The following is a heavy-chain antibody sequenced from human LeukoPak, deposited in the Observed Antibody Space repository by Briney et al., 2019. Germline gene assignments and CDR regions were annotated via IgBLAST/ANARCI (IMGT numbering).Heavy chain of an antibody. CDR2: ISYDGSNK. D-gene: IGHD2-2*01. CDR1: GFTFSSYA. CDR3: ARFVDCSSTSCYVNFFYGIDG. J-gene: IGHJ6*02. V-gene: IGHV3-30-3*01. Sequence: GGSLRLSCAASGFTFSSYAMHWVRQAPGKGLEWVAVISYDGSNKYYADSVKGRFTISRDNSKNTLYLQMNSLRAEDTAVYYCARFVDCSSTSCYVNFFYGIDGLGQGTTVTVPS.